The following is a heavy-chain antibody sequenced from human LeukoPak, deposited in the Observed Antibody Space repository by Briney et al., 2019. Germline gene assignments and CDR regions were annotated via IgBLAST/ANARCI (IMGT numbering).Heavy chain of an antibody. D-gene: IGHD6-13*01. CDR3: ARAPGIAAAGTVPH. CDR2: INPNSGGT. V-gene: IGHV1-2*02. CDR1: GYTFTSYD. Sequence: ASVKVSCKASGYTFTSYDINWVRQATGQGLEWMGWINPNSGGTNYAQKFQGRVTMTRDTSISTAYMELSRLRSDDTAVYYCARAPGIAAAGTVPHWGQGTLVTVSS. J-gene: IGHJ4*02.